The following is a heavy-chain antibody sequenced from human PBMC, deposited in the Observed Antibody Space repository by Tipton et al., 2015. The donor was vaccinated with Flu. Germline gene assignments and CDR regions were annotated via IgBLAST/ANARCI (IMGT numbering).Heavy chain of an antibody. Sequence: SLRLSCAASGFTFRNYAMFWVRQAPGKGLDWVAVISDDGSKIYYADSVKGRFTISRDNSKNTLYLQMNSLKAEDTAVYYCASRDGFKPDWGQGTLVIVSS. CDR2: ISDDGSKI. CDR1: GFTFRNYA. V-gene: IGHV3-30*04. CDR3: ASRDGFKPD. D-gene: IGHD5-24*01. J-gene: IGHJ4*02.